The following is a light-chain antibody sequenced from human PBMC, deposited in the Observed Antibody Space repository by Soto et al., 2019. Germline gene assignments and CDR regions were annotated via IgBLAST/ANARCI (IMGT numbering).Light chain of an antibody. J-gene: IGLJ3*02. CDR3: QTWSTDIRV. CDR2: VNSDGSH. CDR1: SGHNSYA. V-gene: IGLV4-69*01. Sequence: QLVLTQSPSASASLGASVKLTCTLSSGHNSYAIAWHQQQPETGPRYLMKVNSDGSHSKGDGIPDRFSGSSSGAERYLTSASLQYEDEAYYYCQTWSTDIRVFGGGTKLTVL.